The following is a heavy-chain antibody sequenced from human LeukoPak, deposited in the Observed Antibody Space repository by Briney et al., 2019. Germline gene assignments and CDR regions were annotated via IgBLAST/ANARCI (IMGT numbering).Heavy chain of an antibody. CDR2: MNPNSGNT. CDR3: AQGITMVRGVTYYYYGMDV. V-gene: IGHV1-8*01. J-gene: IGHJ6*02. CDR1: GYTFTSYD. D-gene: IGHD3-10*01. Sequence: ASVKVSCKASGYTFTSYDINWVRQATGQGLEWMGWMNPNSGNTGYAQEFQGRVTMTRNTSISTAYMELSSLRSEDTAVYYCAQGITMVRGVTYYYYGMDVWGQGTTVTVSS.